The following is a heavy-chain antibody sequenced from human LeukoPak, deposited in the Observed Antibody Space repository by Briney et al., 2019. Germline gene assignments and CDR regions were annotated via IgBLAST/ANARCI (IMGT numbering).Heavy chain of an antibody. Sequence: GGSLRLSCAASGFTFSSYSMNWVRQPPGKGLEWVTYISSSSSTIYYADSVKGRFTISRDNAKNSLYLQMSSLRDEDTAVYYCARDGAWFGELFSGFDYWGQGTLVTVSS. CDR1: GFTFSSYS. D-gene: IGHD3-10*01. J-gene: IGHJ4*02. CDR2: ISSSSSTI. V-gene: IGHV3-48*02. CDR3: ARDGAWFGELFSGFDY.